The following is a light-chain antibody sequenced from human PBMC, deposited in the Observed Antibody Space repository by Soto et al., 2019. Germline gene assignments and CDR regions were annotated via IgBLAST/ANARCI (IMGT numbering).Light chain of an antibody. Sequence: DIQMTQSPSTLSASVGDRVTITCRASQSISSWLAWYQQKPGKAPKLLIYDASSLVSGVPSRFSGSGSGTEFTLTISSLHPDDFATYYCQQYNSYSGYTFGQGTKLEIK. CDR2: DAS. V-gene: IGKV1-5*01. J-gene: IGKJ2*01. CDR1: QSISSW. CDR3: QQYNSYSGYT.